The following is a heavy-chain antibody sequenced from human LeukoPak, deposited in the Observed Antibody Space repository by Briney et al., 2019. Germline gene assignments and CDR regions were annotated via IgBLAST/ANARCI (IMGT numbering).Heavy chain of an antibody. CDR1: GFTFSSYW. V-gene: IGHV3-7*01. D-gene: IGHD3-16*02. Sequence: GGSLRLSCTASGFTFSSYWMSWVRQAPGKGLEWVANIKEDGSEKYYVDPVKGRFTISRDNAKNSLHLQMNSLRAEDTAVYYCARAPVYHYLWGSYRFLDYWXQGTLVTVSS. CDR2: IKEDGSEK. CDR3: ARAPVYHYLWGSYRFLDY. J-gene: IGHJ4*02.